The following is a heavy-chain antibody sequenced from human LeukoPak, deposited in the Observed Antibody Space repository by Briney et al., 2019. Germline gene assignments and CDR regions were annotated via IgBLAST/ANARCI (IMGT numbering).Heavy chain of an antibody. D-gene: IGHD3-22*01. J-gene: IGHJ4*02. CDR2: IRYDGSNK. CDR3: AKVLYYYDSSGYSDY. V-gene: IGHV3-30*02. Sequence: GGSLRLSCAASGFTFSSYGMHWVRQAPGKGLEWVAFIRYDGSNKYYADSVKGRFTISRDNSKNTLYLQMNSLRAEDTAVCYCAKVLYYYDSSGYSDYWGQGTLVTVSS. CDR1: GFTFSSYG.